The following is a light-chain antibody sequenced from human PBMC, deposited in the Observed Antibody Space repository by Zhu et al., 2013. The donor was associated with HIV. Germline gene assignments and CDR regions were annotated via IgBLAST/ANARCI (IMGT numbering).Light chain of an antibody. CDR1: QSVGSTY. Sequence: PGERATLSCRASQSVGSTYLAWYQQKPGQAPRLLIYGASSRATGIPDRFSGSGSGTDFTFTISRLEPEDFAVYYCQQYGSSPTWTFGQGTKVEIK. CDR2: GAS. CDR3: QQYGSSPTWT. J-gene: IGKJ1*01. V-gene: IGKV3-20*01.